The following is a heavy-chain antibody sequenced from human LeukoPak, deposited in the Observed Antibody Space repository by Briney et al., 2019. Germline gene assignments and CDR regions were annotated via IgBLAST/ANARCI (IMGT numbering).Heavy chain of an antibody. Sequence: GGSLRLSCAASGFTFTSSYMHWVRQAPGKGLEGVAVISYDGSNKYYADSVKGRFTISRDNSKRTLYLQMDGLRAEDTAVYYCAKGASRSAWIQLWFTEGGGQGTLVIVSS. CDR2: ISYDGSNK. CDR3: AKGASRSAWIQLWFTEG. CDR1: GFTFTSSY. J-gene: IGHJ4*02. V-gene: IGHV3-30*18. D-gene: IGHD5-18*01.